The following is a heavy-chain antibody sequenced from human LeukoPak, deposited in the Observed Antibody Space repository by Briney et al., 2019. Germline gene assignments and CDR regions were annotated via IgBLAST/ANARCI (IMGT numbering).Heavy chain of an antibody. D-gene: IGHD4-17*01. V-gene: IGHV1-69*13. CDR2: IIPIFGTA. CDR3: AINDYGVAFRAFDI. J-gene: IGHJ3*02. CDR1: GGTFSSYA. Sequence: GASVKVSCKASGGTFSSYAISWVRQAPGQGLEWMGGIIPIFGTANYAQKFQGRVTITADESTSTAYMELSSLRSDDTAVYYCAINDYGVAFRAFDIWGQGTMVTVSS.